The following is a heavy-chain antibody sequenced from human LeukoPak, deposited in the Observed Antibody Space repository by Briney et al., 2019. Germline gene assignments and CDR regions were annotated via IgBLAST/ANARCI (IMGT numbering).Heavy chain of an antibody. V-gene: IGHV4-59*01. CDR3: ARLLGYSSGHDY. CDR1: GGSISSYY. J-gene: IGHJ4*02. D-gene: IGHD6-19*01. CDR2: IYYSGST. Sequence: SETLSLTCTVSGGSISSYYWSWIRQPPGKGLEWIGYIYYSGSTNYNPSLKSRVTISVDTSKNQFSLKLSSVTAADTAVYYCARLLGYSSGHDYWGQGTLVTVSS.